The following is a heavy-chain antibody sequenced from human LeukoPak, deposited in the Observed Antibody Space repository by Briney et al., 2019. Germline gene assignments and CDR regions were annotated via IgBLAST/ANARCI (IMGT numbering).Heavy chain of an antibody. V-gene: IGHV3-33*08. CDR2: IWYDGSNK. Sequence: GGSLRLSCEASGFTFSSYGMHWVRQAPGKGLEWVAVIWYDGSNKYYADSVKGRFTISRDNSKNTLYLQMNSLRAEDTAVYYCARDSGLDAFDIWGQGTMVTVSS. CDR3: ARDSGLDAFDI. CDR1: GFTFSSYG. J-gene: IGHJ3*02.